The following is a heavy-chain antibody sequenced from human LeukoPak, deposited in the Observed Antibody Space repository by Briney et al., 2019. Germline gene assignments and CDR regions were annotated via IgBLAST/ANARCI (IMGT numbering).Heavy chain of an antibody. J-gene: IGHJ3*02. D-gene: IGHD2-21*02. CDR3: ARYSYCGGDCYDAFDI. CDR2: IYYSGST. Sequence: SETLSLTCTVSGGSISSYYWGWIRQPPGKGLEWIGYIYYSGSTNYNPSLKSRVTISVDTSKNQFSLKLSSVTAADTAVYYCARYSYCGGDCYDAFDIWGQGTMVTVSS. CDR1: GGSISSYY. V-gene: IGHV4-59*01.